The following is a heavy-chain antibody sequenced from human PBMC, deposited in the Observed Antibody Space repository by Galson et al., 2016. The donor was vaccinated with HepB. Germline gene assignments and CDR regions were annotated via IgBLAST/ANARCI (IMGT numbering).Heavy chain of an antibody. D-gene: IGHD2-2*01. V-gene: IGHV3-23*01. Sequence: SLRLSCAASGFTFNIYAMIWVRQAPGKGLEWVSSISGNGRNTYYADSVKGRFTISRDNSRDTLYLQMNSLRAEETAVYYCAREIVAEGYCSRTSCLGGYWGPGILVAVSS. CDR3: AREIVAEGYCSRTSCLGGY. J-gene: IGHJ4*02. CDR2: ISGNGRNT. CDR1: GFTFNIYA.